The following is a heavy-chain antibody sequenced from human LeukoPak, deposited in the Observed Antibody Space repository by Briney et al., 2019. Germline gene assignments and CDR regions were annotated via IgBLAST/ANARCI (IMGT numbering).Heavy chain of an antibody. J-gene: IGHJ4*02. CDR1: GFTFSSYG. Sequence: GGSLRLSCAASGFTFSSYGMHWVRQAPGKGLEWVAFIRYDGSNKYYADSVKGRFTISRDNAKNSLDLQMNSLRAEDTAVYYCARDRSRDFDYWGQGNLVTVSS. CDR3: ARDRSRDFDY. CDR2: IRYDGSNK. V-gene: IGHV3-30*02.